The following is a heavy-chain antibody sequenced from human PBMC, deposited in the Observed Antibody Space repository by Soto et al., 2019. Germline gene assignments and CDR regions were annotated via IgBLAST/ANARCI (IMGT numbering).Heavy chain of an antibody. V-gene: IGHV3-23*01. CDR3: ASSDLVLLWFGGPSY. J-gene: IGHJ4*02. CDR1: GFTFSSYA. D-gene: IGHD3-10*01. CDR2: ISGSGGST. Sequence: PGGSLRLSCAASGFTFSSYAMSWVRQAPGKGLEWVSAISGSGGSTYYADSVKGRFTISRDNSKNTLYLQMNSLRAEDTAVYYCASSDLVLLWFGGPSYWGQGTLVTVSS.